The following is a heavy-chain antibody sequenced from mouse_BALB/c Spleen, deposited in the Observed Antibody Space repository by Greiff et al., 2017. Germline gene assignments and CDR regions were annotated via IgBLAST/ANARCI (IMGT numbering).Heavy chain of an antibody. D-gene: IGHD1-1*01. J-gene: IGHJ2*01. V-gene: IGHV5-6-2*01. CDR3: ARHGRCITTVGGYFDY. CDR1: GFTFSSYY. Sequence: EVKLVESGGGLVKLGGSLKLSCAASGFTFSSYYMSWVRQTPEKRLELVAAINSNGGSTYYPDTVKGRFTISRDNAKNTLYLQMSSLKSEDTALYYCARHGRCITTVGGYFDYWGQGTTLTVSS. CDR2: INSNGGST.